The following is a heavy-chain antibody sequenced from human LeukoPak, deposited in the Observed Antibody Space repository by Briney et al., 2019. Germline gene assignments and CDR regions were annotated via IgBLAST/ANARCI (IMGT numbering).Heavy chain of an antibody. J-gene: IGHJ2*01. V-gene: IGHV3-30*04. D-gene: IGHD4-17*01. Sequence: GKSLRLSCAASGFTFSSYALHWVRQTPGKGLEWVAVISYDERNKFYADSVKGRFTISRDNSKNTVYLQMYSLRAGDTAMYYCARPLLPYGDDDWYFGLWGRGTLVTVSS. CDR3: ARPLLPYGDDDWYFGL. CDR2: ISYDERNK. CDR1: GFTFSSYA.